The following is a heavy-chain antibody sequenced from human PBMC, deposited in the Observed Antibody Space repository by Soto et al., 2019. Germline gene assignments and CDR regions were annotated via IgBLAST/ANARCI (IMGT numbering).Heavy chain of an antibody. Sequence: LSLTCTVSGASISGFYWSWIRKSAGKGLEWIGRIYATGTTDYNPSLKSRVMMSVDTSKKQFSPKLRSVTAADTAVYYCVRDGTKTLRDWFDPWGQGISVTVSS. D-gene: IGHD1-1*01. CDR1: GASISGFY. V-gene: IGHV4-4*07. CDR2: IYATGTT. J-gene: IGHJ5*02. CDR3: VRDGTKTLRDWFDP.